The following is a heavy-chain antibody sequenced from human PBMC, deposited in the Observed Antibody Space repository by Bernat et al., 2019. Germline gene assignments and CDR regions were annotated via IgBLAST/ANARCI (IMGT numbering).Heavy chain of an antibody. CDR2: VKSKADGGTT. CDR3: TTLGPTR. CDR1: GFTFSSAW. Sequence: EGQLVESGGGLVQPGGSFSLSCGASGFTFSSAWMSWVRQAPGEGLEWVGRVKSKADGGTTDYASPVKGRFTISRDDSKNTAYLQMNSHKTEDTAVYYCTTLGPTRWGQGTLVTVSS. J-gene: IGHJ4*02. V-gene: IGHV3-15*01.